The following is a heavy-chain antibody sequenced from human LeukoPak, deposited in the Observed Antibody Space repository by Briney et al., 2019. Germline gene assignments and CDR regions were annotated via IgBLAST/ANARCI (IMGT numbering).Heavy chain of an antibody. CDR2: INPSGGST. CDR3: ARDIGYDSSGYQGEADWYFDL. Sequence: ASVTVSCKASGYTFTSYYMHWVRQAPGQGLEWMGIINPSGGSTSYAQKFQGRVTMTRDTSTSTVYMELSSLRSEDTAVYYCARDIGYDSSGYQGEADWYFDLWGRGTLVTVSS. V-gene: IGHV1-46*01. J-gene: IGHJ2*01. CDR1: GYTFTSYY. D-gene: IGHD3-22*01.